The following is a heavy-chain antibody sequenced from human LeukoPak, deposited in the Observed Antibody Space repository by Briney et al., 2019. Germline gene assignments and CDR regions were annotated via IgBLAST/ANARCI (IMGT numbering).Heavy chain of an antibody. Sequence: SETLSLTCTVSGGSISSYSWSWIRQPPGKGLEWIGYIYYSGSTNYNPSLKSRVTTSVDTSKNQFSLKLSSVTAADTAVYYCARADFGGNPYFDYWGQGTLVTVSS. D-gene: IGHD4-23*01. J-gene: IGHJ4*02. CDR2: IYYSGST. CDR1: GGSISSYS. V-gene: IGHV4-59*01. CDR3: ARADFGGNPYFDY.